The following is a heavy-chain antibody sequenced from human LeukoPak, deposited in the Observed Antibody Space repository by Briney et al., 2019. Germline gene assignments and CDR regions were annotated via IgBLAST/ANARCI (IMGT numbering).Heavy chain of an antibody. J-gene: IGHJ4*02. D-gene: IGHD2-21*01. CDR1: GFTFSSFA. V-gene: IGHV3-23*01. CDR2: ISDSGGST. Sequence: PGGSLRLSCAAPGFTFSSFAMTWVRQAPGKGLEWVSTISDSGGSTYYADAVKGRFTISRDTSKDTLYAQMNSLRAEDAAVYYCAKSHSVAQRGYFDYWGQGTLVTVSS. CDR3: AKSHSVAQRGYFDY.